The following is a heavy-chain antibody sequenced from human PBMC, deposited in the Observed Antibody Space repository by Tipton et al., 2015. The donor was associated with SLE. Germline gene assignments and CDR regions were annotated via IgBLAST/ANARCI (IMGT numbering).Heavy chain of an antibody. CDR1: GGSISSYY. V-gene: IGHV4-59*01. J-gene: IGHJ4*02. D-gene: IGHD3-16*01. CDR2: IHHSGST. Sequence: TLSLTCTVSGGSISSYYWNWIRQPPGKGLEWIGHIHHSGSTTYNPSLQSRVTISRDPSKNQFSLKRTSVTAADTAVYYCARDQVGVGDLDFWGQGSLVTVSS. CDR3: ARDQVGVGDLDF.